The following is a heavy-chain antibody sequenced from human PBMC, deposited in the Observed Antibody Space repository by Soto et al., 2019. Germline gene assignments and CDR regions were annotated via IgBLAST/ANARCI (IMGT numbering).Heavy chain of an antibody. CDR3: ASFLLAVARTDYFDY. CDR2: IYYSGST. CDR1: CGSISSSSYY. J-gene: IGHJ4*02. Sequence: PSETLSLTCTVSCGSISSSSYYWGWIRQPPGKGLEWIGSIYYSGSTYYNPSLKSRVTISVDTSKNQFSLKLSSVTAADTAVYYCASFLLAVARTDYFDYWGQGTLVTVSS. V-gene: IGHV4-39*01. D-gene: IGHD6-19*01.